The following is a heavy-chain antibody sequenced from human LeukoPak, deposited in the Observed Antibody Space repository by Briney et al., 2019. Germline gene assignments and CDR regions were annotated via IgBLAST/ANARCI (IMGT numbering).Heavy chain of an antibody. J-gene: IGHJ4*02. D-gene: IGHD1-1*01. Sequence: PGGSLRLSCAASGFTFSSYWMHWVRQAPGKGLVWVSRINSDGSSTTYADSVKGRFTISRDNAKSTLYLQMNSLRAEDTAVYYCAGNKLELERRDIDYWGQGTLVTVSS. CDR3: AGNKLELERRDIDY. CDR1: GFTFSSYW. CDR2: INSDGSST. V-gene: IGHV3-74*01.